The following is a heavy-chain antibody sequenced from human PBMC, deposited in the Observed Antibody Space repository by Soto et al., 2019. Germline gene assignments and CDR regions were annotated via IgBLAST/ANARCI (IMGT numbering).Heavy chain of an antibody. V-gene: IGHV3-49*04. Sequence: GGSLRLSCTASGFTFGDYAMSWVRQAPGKGLEWVGFIRSKAYGGTTEYAASVKGRFTISRDDSKSIAYLQMNSLKTEDTAVYYCTRHQYYDFWSGFKGGMDVWGQGTTVTVSS. CDR3: TRHQYYDFWSGFKGGMDV. CDR2: IRSKAYGGTT. J-gene: IGHJ6*02. CDR1: GFTFGDYA. D-gene: IGHD3-3*01.